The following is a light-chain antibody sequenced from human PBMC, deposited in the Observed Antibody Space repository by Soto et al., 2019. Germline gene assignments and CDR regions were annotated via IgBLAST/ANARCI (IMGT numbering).Light chain of an antibody. CDR1: QSVSSSS. V-gene: IGKV3-20*01. CDR2: GAS. J-gene: IGKJ4*01. CDR3: QQHGRSPLT. Sequence: EIVLTQSPGTLSLSPGERATLSCRASQSVSSSSLAWYQQKPGQAPRLLIYGASSRATGIPDRFSGSGSGTDFTLTISRLEPEDFAVHYCQQHGRSPLTFGGGTKVEIK.